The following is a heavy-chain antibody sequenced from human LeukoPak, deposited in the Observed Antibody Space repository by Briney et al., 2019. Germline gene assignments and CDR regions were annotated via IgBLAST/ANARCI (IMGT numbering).Heavy chain of an antibody. V-gene: IGHV4-39*07. D-gene: IGHD4-23*01. Sequence: SETLSLTCTVSGGSISSSSYYWGWIRQPPGKGLEWIGSIYYSGSTYYNPSLKSRVTISVDTSKNQFSLKLSSVTAAATAVYYYARDSGYGGKGFDYWGQGTLVTVSS. CDR2: IYYSGST. CDR3: ARDSGYGGKGFDY. J-gene: IGHJ4*02. CDR1: GGSISSSSYY.